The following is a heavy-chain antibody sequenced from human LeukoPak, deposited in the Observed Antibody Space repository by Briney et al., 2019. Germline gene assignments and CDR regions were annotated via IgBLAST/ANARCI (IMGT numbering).Heavy chain of an antibody. CDR1: GVTLSGDL. CDR3: ARDLLTGFDY. J-gene: IGHJ4*02. V-gene: IGHV3-74*01. Sequence: SLRLSCAASGVTLSGDLIHWVRQTPHKGLVWVSRSNSDVSSTRHADSVKGRVTISRYKAKNTLYLQMNSLGPEDTAVYYCARDLLTGFDYWGQGTLVTVSS. D-gene: IGHD1-20*01. CDR2: SNSDVSST.